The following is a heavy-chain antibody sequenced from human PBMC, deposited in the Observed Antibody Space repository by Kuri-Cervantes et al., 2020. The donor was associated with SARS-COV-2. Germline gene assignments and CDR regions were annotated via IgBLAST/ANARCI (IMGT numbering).Heavy chain of an antibody. V-gene: IGHV1-24*01. Sequence: ASGKVSRKVSGYALTELSMHWVRQAPGKGLEWMGGIDPEDGETIYAQKCQGRVTMTEDTSTATAYMEMSSLRSEDTAVYYCATYFAYRYSSSSFDFSGQGTVVTVSS. D-gene: IGHD6-6*01. CDR2: IDPEDGET. J-gene: IGHJ4*02. CDR1: GYALTELS. CDR3: ATYFAYRYSSSSFDF.